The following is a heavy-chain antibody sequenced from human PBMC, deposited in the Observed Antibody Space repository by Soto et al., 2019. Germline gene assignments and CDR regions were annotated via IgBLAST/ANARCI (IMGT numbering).Heavy chain of an antibody. CDR2: IDYSGST. CDR1: GGSIGSCGYY. V-gene: IGHV4-31*03. J-gene: IGHJ4*02. CDR3: ARVPEY. Sequence: QVQLQESGPGLVKPSQTLSLTCTVSGGSIGSCGYYWSWIRQHLGKGLRLIGYIDYSGSTYHNPSPKGRVTIAVDTSKNQFSLKLSSVTAADTAVYYCARVPEYWGQGTLVTVSS.